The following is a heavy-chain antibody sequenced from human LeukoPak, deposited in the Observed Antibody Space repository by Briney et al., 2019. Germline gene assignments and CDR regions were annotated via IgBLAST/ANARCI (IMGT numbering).Heavy chain of an antibody. V-gene: IGHV1-3*01. CDR2: INAGNGNT. J-gene: IGHJ3*02. CDR3: ARDRDRYGDYEGGAFDI. CDR1: GYTFTSYA. D-gene: IGHD4-17*01. Sequence: ASVKVSCKASGYTFTSYAMHWVRQAPGQRLEWMGWINAGNGNTKYSQKFQGRVTITRDTSASTAYMELSSLRSEDTAVYYCARDRDRYGDYEGGAFDIWGQGTMVTVSS.